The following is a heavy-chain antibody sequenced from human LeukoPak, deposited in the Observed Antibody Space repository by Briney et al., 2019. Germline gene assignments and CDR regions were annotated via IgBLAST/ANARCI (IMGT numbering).Heavy chain of an antibody. D-gene: IGHD3-22*01. J-gene: IGHJ4*02. CDR3: AKDQVWIVVGSFDY. CDR2: ISGSGGST. CDR1: GFTFRSFV. V-gene: IGHV3-23*01. Sequence: PGRSLRLSCAASGFTFRSFVMHWVRQAPGKGLEWVSGISGSGGSTYYADSVKGRFTISRDNSKNTLYLQMTSLRAEDTAVYYCAKDQVWIVVGSFDYWGQGTLVTVSS.